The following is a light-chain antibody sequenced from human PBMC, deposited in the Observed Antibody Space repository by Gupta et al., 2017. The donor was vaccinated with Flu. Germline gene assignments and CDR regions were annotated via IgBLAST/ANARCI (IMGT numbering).Light chain of an antibody. CDR1: QGISSY. CDR3: QQCNSEPPT. J-gene: IGKJ4*01. V-gene: IGKV1-9*01. CDR2: AAS. Sequence: DIQLTHSPSFLSASVGDRVTITCRASQGISSYLAWYQQKPGKAPKLLIYAASTLQSGVPSRFSGSGSGTEFTITISSLQPEDFATYYCQQCNSEPPTFGGGTKVEIK.